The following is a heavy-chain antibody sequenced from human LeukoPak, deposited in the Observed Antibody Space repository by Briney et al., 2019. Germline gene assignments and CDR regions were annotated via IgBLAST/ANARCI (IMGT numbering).Heavy chain of an antibody. D-gene: IGHD1-1*01. V-gene: IGHV3-49*03. CDR3: TRDRGAYNLYDY. Sequence: AGGSLRLSCTASGFTFGDYAMSWIRQAPGKGLEWVGFIRSKAYGETADYAASVNGRFTISRDDSKAIAYLQMNSLKTEDTAVYHCTRDRGAYNLYDYWGQGTLVTVSS. CDR2: IRSKAYGETA. CDR1: GFTFGDYA. J-gene: IGHJ4*02.